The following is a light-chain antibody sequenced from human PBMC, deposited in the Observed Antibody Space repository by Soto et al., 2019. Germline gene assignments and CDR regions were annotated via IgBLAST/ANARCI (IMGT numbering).Light chain of an antibody. Sequence: DIQMTQSPSTLSASVGDRVNSTFRASQCSSSWLAWYQQKPWKAPKLLIYDSSSLEIGVPTRFSGSALWTALPITISRLQPYDFATYYCQQYNSYSLYTFGQGTKLEIK. CDR3: QQYNSYSLYT. CDR2: DSS. J-gene: IGKJ2*01. CDR1: QCSSSW. V-gene: IGKV1-5*01.